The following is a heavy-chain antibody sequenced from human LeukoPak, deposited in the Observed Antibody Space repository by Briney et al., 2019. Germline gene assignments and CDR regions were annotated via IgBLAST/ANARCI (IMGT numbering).Heavy chain of an antibody. V-gene: IGHV1-18*01. Sequence: ASVKVSCKASGYTFSNYGITWMRQAPGQGLEWMGWISAYTGNTEYAQKLQGRVTMTTDTSTSTAYMELRSLRSDDTAVYYYARATPYDSSGYYYLYYYGMDVWGQGTTVTVSS. CDR3: ARATPYDSSGYYYLYYYGMDV. D-gene: IGHD3-22*01. CDR1: GYTFSNYG. J-gene: IGHJ6*02. CDR2: ISAYTGNT.